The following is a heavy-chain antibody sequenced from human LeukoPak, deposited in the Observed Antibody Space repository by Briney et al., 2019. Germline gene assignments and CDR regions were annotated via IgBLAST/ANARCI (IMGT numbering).Heavy chain of an antibody. J-gene: IGHJ4*02. Sequence: ASVKVSCKASGYTFTRYDINWVRQATGQGLEWMGWMNPNSGNTGYAQKFQGRVTMTRNTSISTAYMELSSLRSEDTAVYYCARAVRRYYGSGSYYNYYFDYWGQGTLVIVSS. CDR1: GYTFTRYD. D-gene: IGHD3-10*01. V-gene: IGHV1-8*01. CDR2: MNPNSGNT. CDR3: ARAVRRYYGSGSYYNYYFDY.